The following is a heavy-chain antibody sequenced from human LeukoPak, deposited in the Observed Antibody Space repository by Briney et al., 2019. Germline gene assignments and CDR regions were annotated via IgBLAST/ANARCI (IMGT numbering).Heavy chain of an antibody. D-gene: IGHD5-18*01. J-gene: IGHJ5*02. CDR2: IYHSGST. V-gene: IGHV4-30-2*01. Sequence: SETLSLTCAVSGGSISSGGYSWSWIRQPPGKGLEWIGYIYHSGSTYYNPSLKSRVTISVDRSKNQFSLKLSSVTAADTAVYYCARVGLGYSSWFDPWGQGTLVTVSS. CDR3: ARVGLGYSSWFDP. CDR1: GGSISSGGYS.